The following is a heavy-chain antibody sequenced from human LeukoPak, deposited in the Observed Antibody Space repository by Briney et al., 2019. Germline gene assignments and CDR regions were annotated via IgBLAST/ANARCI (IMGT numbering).Heavy chain of an antibody. CDR3: ARQIIAVNAFDI. D-gene: IGHD2/OR15-2a*01. CDR2: IYYSGGT. CDR1: GGSISSTFDY. V-gene: IGHV4-39*01. J-gene: IGHJ3*02. Sequence: SETLSLTCTVSGGSISSTFDYWGWIRQSPGKGLEWIGSIYYSGGTFYNPSLKNQVIISVDTSKNQFSLKLSSVTAADTAVYYCARQIIAVNAFDIWGQGTMVTVSS.